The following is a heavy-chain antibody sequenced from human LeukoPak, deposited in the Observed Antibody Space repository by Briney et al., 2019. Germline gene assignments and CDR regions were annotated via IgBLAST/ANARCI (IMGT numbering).Heavy chain of an antibody. D-gene: IGHD2-15*01. CDR3: ARGYICSGGTCYSRLWFDP. V-gene: IGHV1-2*02. J-gene: IGHJ5*02. CDR1: GYTFTGYY. Sequence: ASVKVSCKASGYTFTGYYMHWVRQAPGQGLEWMGWINPNNGGTKYVQKFQGRVTMTRDTSISTAYMQLRRLRSDDTAVYYCARGYICSGGTCYSRLWFDPWGQGTLVSVSS. CDR2: INPNNGGT.